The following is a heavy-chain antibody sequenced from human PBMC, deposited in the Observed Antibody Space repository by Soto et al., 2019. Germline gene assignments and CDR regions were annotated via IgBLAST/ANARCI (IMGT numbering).Heavy chain of an antibody. V-gene: IGHV4-4*07. CDR3: ARGQRFSDWFDP. D-gene: IGHD3-3*01. Sequence: SETLSLTCTVTGGTLSGYYWTWIRQSAGGGLERIGRIYSSGSTNYNPSLKSRVTISLDTSMRHFSLRLRSVSAADTAVYYCARGQRFSDWFDPWGQVTLATVSS. CDR2: IYSSGST. CDR1: GGTLSGYY. J-gene: IGHJ5*02.